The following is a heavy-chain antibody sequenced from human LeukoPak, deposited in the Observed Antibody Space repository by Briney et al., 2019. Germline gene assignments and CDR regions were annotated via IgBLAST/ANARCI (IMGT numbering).Heavy chain of an antibody. J-gene: IGHJ5*02. D-gene: IGHD2-2*01. CDR1: GFTFSNYA. V-gene: IGHV3-23*01. CDR3: AKYNGYVAIVVVPAANNWFDP. Sequence: PGGSLRLSCVASGFTFSNYAMSWVRQPPGKGLEWVSSLSSTGYNTYYADSVKGRFTISRDNSYNTLYLQMNSLRAEDTAVYYCAKYNGYVAIVVVPAANNWFDPWGQGTLVTVSS. CDR2: LSSTGYNT.